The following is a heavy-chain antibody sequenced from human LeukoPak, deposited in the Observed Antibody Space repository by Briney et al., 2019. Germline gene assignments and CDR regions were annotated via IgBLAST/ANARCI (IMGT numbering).Heavy chain of an antibody. D-gene: IGHD4-17*01. CDR1: GFTFRNYA. CDR2: SSGSGDDT. Sequence: PGVSLRLSCAASGFTFRNYAMGWVRQAPGKGLEWVSTSSGSGDDTYYADSVKGRFTISRDSSKNTLYLQMSGLRAEDTAVYYCAKFRGIPTTVTQDWGQGTLVTVSS. CDR3: AKFRGIPTTVTQD. V-gene: IGHV3-23*01. J-gene: IGHJ1*01.